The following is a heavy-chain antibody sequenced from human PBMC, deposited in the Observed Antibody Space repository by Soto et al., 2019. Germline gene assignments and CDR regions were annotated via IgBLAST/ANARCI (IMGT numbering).Heavy chain of an antibody. D-gene: IGHD2-2*01. CDR2: IKSKTDGGTT. CDR1: GFTFSNAW. V-gene: IGHV3-15*07. CDR3: TTLFPETPADPIDY. Sequence: GGSLRLSCAASGFTFSNAWMNWVRQAPGKGLEWVGRIKSKTDGGTTDYAAPVKGRFTISRDDSKNTLYLQMNSLKTEDTAVYYCTTLFPETPADPIDYWGQGTLVTVSS. J-gene: IGHJ4*02.